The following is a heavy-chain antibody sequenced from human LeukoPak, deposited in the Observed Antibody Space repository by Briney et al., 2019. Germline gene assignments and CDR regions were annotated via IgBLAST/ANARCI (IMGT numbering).Heavy chain of an antibody. D-gene: IGHD4/OR15-4a*01. Sequence: GGSLRLSCAASAFTFSDSYMTWIRQAPGKGLEWVSYISSGGTTIYYGDSVKGRFTISRDNAKNSLYLRMNSLRAEDTAVYYCVRGPNTWFDPWGQGTLVTVSS. V-gene: IGHV3-11*01. CDR1: AFTFSDSY. CDR2: ISSGGTTI. J-gene: IGHJ5*02. CDR3: VRGPNTWFDP.